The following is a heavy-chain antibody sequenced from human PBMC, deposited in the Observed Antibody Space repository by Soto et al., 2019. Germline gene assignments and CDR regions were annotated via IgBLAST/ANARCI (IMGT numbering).Heavy chain of an antibody. CDR2: IWYDGGTK. V-gene: IGHV3-33*01. CDR1: GFTFYTYG. CDR3: ARIDCTGNNCNHYYHYGMDV. J-gene: IGHJ6*02. D-gene: IGHD2-8*02. Sequence: PGGSLRLSCAASGFTFYTYGMHWVRQVPGKGLQWVAVIWYDGGTKYYADSVRGRFTVSRDNSKNTLYLQMNSLRDEDTAVYYCARIDCTGNNCNHYYHYGMDVWGQGTTVTVS.